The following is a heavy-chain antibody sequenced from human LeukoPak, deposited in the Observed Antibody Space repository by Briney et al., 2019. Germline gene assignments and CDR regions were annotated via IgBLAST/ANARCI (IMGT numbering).Heavy chain of an antibody. J-gene: IGHJ3*02. CDR1: GFTVSSNY. CDR2: IYSGRST. CDR3: AREGIISPGYAFDI. Sequence: GGSLRLSCAASGFTVSSNYMSWVRQAPGKGLEWVSVIYSGRSTYYADSVKGRFTISRDNSKNTLYLQMNSLRAEDTAVYYCAREGIISPGYAFDIWGQGTMVTVSS. V-gene: IGHV3-66*01. D-gene: IGHD1-20*01.